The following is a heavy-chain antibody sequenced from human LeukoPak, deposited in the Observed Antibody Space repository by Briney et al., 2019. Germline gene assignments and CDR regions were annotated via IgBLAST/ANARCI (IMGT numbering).Heavy chain of an antibody. J-gene: IGHJ4*02. V-gene: IGHV3-23*01. CDR3: AKDSDGWQFDY. Sequence: PGGSLRLSGAASGFTFSSYAMSWVRQVPGKGLEWVSAISGSGGSMYYAESVKGRFTISRDNSKNTLYLQMNSLRAEDTAVYYCAKDSDGWQFDYWGQGTLVTVSS. D-gene: IGHD2-15*01. CDR1: GFTFSSYA. CDR2: ISGSGGSM.